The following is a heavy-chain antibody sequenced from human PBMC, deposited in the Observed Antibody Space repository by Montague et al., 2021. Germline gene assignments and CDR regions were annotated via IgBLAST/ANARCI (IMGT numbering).Heavy chain of an antibody. V-gene: IGHV4-61*01. CDR2: IYYSGGTH. CDR1: GGSVSSGNYY. J-gene: IGHJ6*02. Sequence: SETLSLTCTVSGGSVSSGNYYWAWIRQPPGRRLEFVGHIYYSGGTHYYNPSLTTRVSISVDTSNNQFSLSLRSVTAADTEIYYCARDYYNSPVTMDVWGQATTGTVS. CDR3: ARDYYNSPVTMDV. D-gene: IGHD5-24*01.